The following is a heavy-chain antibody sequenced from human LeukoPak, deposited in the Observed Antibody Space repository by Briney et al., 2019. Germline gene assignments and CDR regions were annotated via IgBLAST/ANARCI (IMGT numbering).Heavy chain of an antibody. V-gene: IGHV1-69*01. CDR3: ARNRIPYWDV. D-gene: IGHD1-26*01. CDR2: IIPIFGAA. CDR1: GGTFTSYA. J-gene: IGHJ6*03. Sequence: SVKVSCKASGGTFTSYAISWVRQAPGQGLEWMGGIIPIFGAANYAQQSQGRVTIPSAESMSTAYMDLSRLRSEATAVPYFARNRIPYWDVGGKGTRVSVP.